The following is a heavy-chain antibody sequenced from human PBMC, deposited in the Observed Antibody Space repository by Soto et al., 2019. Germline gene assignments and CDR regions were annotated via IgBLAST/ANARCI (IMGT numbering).Heavy chain of an antibody. V-gene: IGHV3-33*01. CDR1: GFTFSSYG. D-gene: IGHD4-17*01. Sequence: GGSLRLSCAASGFTFSSYGMHWVRQAPGKGLEWVAAMWFDGYNKYYADSVKGRFTISRDNSKNTLYLQMNSLRAEDTAVYYCAREFDYGDYYFDYWGQGTLVTVSS. J-gene: IGHJ4*02. CDR2: MWFDGYNK. CDR3: AREFDYGDYYFDY.